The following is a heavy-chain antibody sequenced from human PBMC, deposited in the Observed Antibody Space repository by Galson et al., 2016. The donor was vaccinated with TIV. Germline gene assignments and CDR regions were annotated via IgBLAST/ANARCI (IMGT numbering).Heavy chain of an antibody. V-gene: IGHV3-23*01. CDR3: ARDTSARPPPTGSYIS. Sequence: SLRLSCAASGFSFVDYAMTWVRQAPGKGLEWVSVISGSGETTYYANSVKGRFTISRDNSKNTIHLQMNSLRAEETAVYYCARDTSARPPPTGSYISWGQGTRVTVSS. J-gene: IGHJ5*02. CDR2: ISGSGETT. D-gene: IGHD3-10*01. CDR1: GFSFVDYA.